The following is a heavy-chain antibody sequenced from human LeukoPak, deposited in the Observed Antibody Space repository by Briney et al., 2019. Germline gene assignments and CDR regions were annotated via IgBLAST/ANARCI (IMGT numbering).Heavy chain of an antibody. CDR1: GYTFTSYD. D-gene: IGHD6-13*01. J-gene: IGHJ4*02. CDR3: ARGSRKGAAAAHRGHDY. V-gene: IGHV1-8*01. CDR2: MKPNSGNT. Sequence: ASVKVSCKASGYTFTSYDINWVRQDTGQGLEWIGWMKPNSGNTGYAQKFQGRVTMTRNTSISTAYMELSSLRSEDTAVYYCARGSRKGAAAAHRGHDYWGQGTLVTVSS.